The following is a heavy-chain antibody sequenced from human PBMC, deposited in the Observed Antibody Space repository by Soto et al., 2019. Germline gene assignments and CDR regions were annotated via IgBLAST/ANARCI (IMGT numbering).Heavy chain of an antibody. V-gene: IGHV4-34*01. J-gene: IGHJ6*03. CDR3: AREVSDGTTVAPIVYMDV. D-gene: IGHD4-17*01. Sequence: KTSETLSLTCAVYGGSFSGYYWSWIRQPPGKGLEWIGEINHSGSTNYNPSLKSRVTISVDTSKNQFSLKLSSVTAADTAVYYCAREVSDGTTVAPIVYMDVWGKGTTVTVSS. CDR2: INHSGST. CDR1: GGSFSGYY.